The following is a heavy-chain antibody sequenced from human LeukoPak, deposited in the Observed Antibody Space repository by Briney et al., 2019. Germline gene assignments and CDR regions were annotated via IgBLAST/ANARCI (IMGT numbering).Heavy chain of an antibody. CDR3: VRGGGSLDY. V-gene: IGHV6-1*01. CDR2: THYRSKRYH. D-gene: IGHD1-26*01. J-gene: IGHJ4*02. Sequence: SQSLSLPCAICGGSVSNNRAVWSWITQSPSRGPEGLGRTHYRSKRYHEYAVSVKSRLTINPDTSKNQFSPQLNSVTPEGTAVYYCVRGGGSLDYWGQGNLVTVSS. CDR1: GGSVSNNRAV.